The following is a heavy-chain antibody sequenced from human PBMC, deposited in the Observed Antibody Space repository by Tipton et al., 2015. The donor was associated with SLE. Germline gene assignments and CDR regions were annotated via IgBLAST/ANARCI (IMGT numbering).Heavy chain of an antibody. Sequence: TLSLTCTVSGGSISSSGFYLGWFRQPPGEGLEWIGSIDYSGRTYYTPSLKSQVTISVETSKNQFSLKLSSVTAADTAFNYCARRTSGYAPDYWGQGTLVTVSS. CDR3: ARRTSGYAPDY. V-gene: IGHV4-39*07. CDR2: IDYSGRT. D-gene: IGHD5-12*01. CDR1: GGSISSSGFY. J-gene: IGHJ4*02.